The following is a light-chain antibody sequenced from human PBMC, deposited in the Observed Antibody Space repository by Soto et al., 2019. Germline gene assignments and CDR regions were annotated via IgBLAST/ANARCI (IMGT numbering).Light chain of an antibody. CDR1: QSVSSSY. Sequence: EMVLKQSPVTLSLSSGERATLSCRASQSVSSSYLAWYQQKPGQAPRLLIYGASSRATGIPDRFSGSGSGTDFILIISRLESEDFAMYYSQQYGTSPGTYGQGAKVEIK. CDR2: GAS. CDR3: QQYGTSPGT. V-gene: IGKV3-20*01. J-gene: IGKJ1*01.